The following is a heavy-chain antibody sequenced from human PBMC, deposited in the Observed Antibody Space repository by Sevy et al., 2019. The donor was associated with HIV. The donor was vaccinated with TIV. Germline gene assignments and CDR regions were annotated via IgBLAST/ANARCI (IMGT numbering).Heavy chain of an antibody. Sequence: GGSLRLSCAASGFTFKSYWMTWVRQAPGKGLEWVANINQDGSEKYYSDSLKGRFSISRDNSKNSVHLQINTLRAEDTAVYYCAREGSAYDTYYYHYAMGVWGQGTTVTVSS. CDR1: GFTFKSYW. J-gene: IGHJ6*02. D-gene: IGHD5-12*01. CDR2: INQDGSEK. CDR3: AREGSAYDTYYYHYAMGV. V-gene: IGHV3-7*01.